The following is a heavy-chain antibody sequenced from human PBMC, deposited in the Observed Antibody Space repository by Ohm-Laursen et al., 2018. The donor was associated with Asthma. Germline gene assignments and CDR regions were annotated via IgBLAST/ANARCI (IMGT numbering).Heavy chain of an antibody. J-gene: IGHJ4*02. D-gene: IGHD3-16*01. Sequence: SLRLSCAASGFTFRSYAMHWVRQAPGKGLEWVSSISSSSSYIYYADSVKGRFTISRDNAKNSLYLQMNSLRAEDTAVYYCARDQIMGYWGQGTLVTVSS. V-gene: IGHV3-21*01. CDR2: ISSSSSYI. CDR3: ARDQIMGY. CDR1: GFTFRSYA.